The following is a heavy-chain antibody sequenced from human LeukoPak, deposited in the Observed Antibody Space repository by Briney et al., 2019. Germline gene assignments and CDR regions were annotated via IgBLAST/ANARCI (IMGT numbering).Heavy chain of an antibody. CDR1: GGSISSSSYY. V-gene: IGHV4-39*01. D-gene: IGHD3-3*01. Sequence: SETLSLTCTVSGGSISSSSYYWGWIRQPPGKGLEWIGSIYYSGSTYYNPSLKSRVTISVDTSKNQFSLKLSSVTAAHTAVYYCASQSFWSGYYTDFGAFDIWGQGTMVTVSS. J-gene: IGHJ3*02. CDR3: ASQSFWSGYYTDFGAFDI. CDR2: IYYSGST.